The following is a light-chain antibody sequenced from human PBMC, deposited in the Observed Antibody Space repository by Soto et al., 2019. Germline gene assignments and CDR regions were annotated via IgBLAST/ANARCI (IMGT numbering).Light chain of an antibody. J-gene: IGKJ2*01. CDR2: DTC. Sequence: IRMTQSPSSLSASVGDRVTITCRASQSIKNYLNWYQQKPGKAPKLLIYDTCSLQSGVPSRFSGSGSGTDFTLTISSLQPEDFAAYYCQQSDRTPYTFGQGTKLEIK. CDR3: QQSDRTPYT. CDR1: QSIKNY. V-gene: IGKV1-39*01.